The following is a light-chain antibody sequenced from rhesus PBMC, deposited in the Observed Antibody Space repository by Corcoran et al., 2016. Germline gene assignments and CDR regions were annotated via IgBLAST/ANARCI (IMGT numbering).Light chain of an antibody. CDR2: SVS. CDR3: CSYSSGSTYI. Sequence: QAALTQPPSVSKSLGQSVTISCAGTSSGIASYSDVAWYQQHPGKAPRLLIYSVSNRPSGVSDRFSGFKSGSTASLTISGLQAEDEAIYSCCSYSSGSTYIFGAGTRLTVL. V-gene: IGLV2-26*02. CDR1: SSGIASYSD. J-gene: IGLJ1*01.